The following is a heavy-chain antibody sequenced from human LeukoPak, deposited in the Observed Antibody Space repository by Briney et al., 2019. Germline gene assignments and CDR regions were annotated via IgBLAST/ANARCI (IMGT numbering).Heavy chain of an antibody. CDR2: IYASGST. Sequence: SETLSLTCTVSGGSISSYWWSWIRQPAGKGLEWIGRIYASGSTNHNPSLKSRVTMSVDTSKNQFSLKLSSVTAADTAVYYCARDGYGSGSYRFDCWGQGTLSPSPQ. V-gene: IGHV4-4*07. CDR1: GGSISSYW. CDR3: ARDGYGSGSYRFDC. J-gene: IGHJ4*02. D-gene: IGHD3-10*01.